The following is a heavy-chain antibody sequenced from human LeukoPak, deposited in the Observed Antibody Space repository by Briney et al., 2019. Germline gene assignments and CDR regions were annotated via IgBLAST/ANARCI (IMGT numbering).Heavy chain of an antibody. Sequence: SETLSLTCTVSGGSISSSSYYWGWIRQPPGKGLEWIGSIYTSGSTNYNPSLKSRVTMSVDTSKNQFSLKLSSVTAADTAVYYCARGGVSSWYVYFQHWGQGTPVTVSS. CDR2: IYTSGST. D-gene: IGHD6-13*01. V-gene: IGHV4-39*07. CDR3: ARGGVSSWYVYFQH. CDR1: GGSISSSSYY. J-gene: IGHJ1*01.